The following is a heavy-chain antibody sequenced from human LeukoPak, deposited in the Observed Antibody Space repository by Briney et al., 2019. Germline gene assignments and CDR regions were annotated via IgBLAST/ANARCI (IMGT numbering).Heavy chain of an antibody. D-gene: IGHD3-22*01. CDR1: GGSISSYY. CDR3: ARGGSYYYDSSGYLAF. J-gene: IGHJ4*02. V-gene: IGHV4-59*01. CDR2: IYYSGST. Sequence: SETLSLTCTVSGGSISSYYWSWIRQPPEKGLEWIGYIYYSGSTNYNPSLKSRVTISVDTSKNQFSLKLSSVTAADTAVYYCARGGSYYYDSSGYLAFWGQGTLVTVSS.